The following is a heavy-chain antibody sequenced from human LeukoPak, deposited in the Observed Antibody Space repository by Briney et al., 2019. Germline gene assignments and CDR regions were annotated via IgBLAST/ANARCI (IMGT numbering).Heavy chain of an antibody. CDR2: ISAYNGNT. Sequence: GASVKVSCKASGYTFTSYGISWVRQAPGQGLEWMGWISAYNGNTNYAQKLQGRVAITADESTSTAYMELSSLRSEDTAVYYCATRKSGYSGYDIPYYFDYWGQGTLVTVSS. CDR1: GYTFTSYG. D-gene: IGHD5-12*01. V-gene: IGHV1-18*01. J-gene: IGHJ4*02. CDR3: ATRKSGYSGYDIPYYFDY.